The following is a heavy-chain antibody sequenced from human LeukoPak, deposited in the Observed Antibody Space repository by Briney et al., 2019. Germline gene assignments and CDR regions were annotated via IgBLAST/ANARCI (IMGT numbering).Heavy chain of an antibody. CDR1: GFTFSSYS. Sequence: KPGGSLRLSCAASGFTFSSYSMNWVRQAPGKGLEWVSSISSSSSYIYYADSVKGRFTISRDNAKNSLYLQMNSLRAEDTAVYYCARVLTSGYYYDSSSDYWGQRTLVTVSS. J-gene: IGHJ4*02. V-gene: IGHV3-21*01. CDR3: ARVLTSGYYYDSSSDY. D-gene: IGHD3-22*01. CDR2: ISSSSSYI.